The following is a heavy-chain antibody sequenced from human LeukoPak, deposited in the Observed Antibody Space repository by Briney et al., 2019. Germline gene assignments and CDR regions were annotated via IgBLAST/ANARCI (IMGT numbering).Heavy chain of an antibody. V-gene: IGHV4-34*01. CDR1: GGSFSGYY. Sequence: SETLSLTCAVYGGSFSGYYWSWIRQPPGKGLEWIGEINHSGSTNYNPSLKSRVTISVDTSKNQFSLKLSSVTAADTAVYYCARGAVTTRESFDYWGQGTLVTVSS. CDR2: INHSGST. CDR3: ARGAVTTRESFDY. D-gene: IGHD4-17*01. J-gene: IGHJ4*02.